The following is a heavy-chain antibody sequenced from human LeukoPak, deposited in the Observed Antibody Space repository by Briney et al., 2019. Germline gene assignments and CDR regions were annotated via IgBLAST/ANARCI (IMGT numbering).Heavy chain of an antibody. Sequence: SVKVSCKASGGTFSSYAISWVRQAPGQGLEWMGGIIPIVGTANYAQKFQGRVTITADESTSTAYMELSRLTSEDTAVYYCARMSGYCSGDSCYGNNWFDPWGQGTLVTVSS. CDR2: IIPIVGTA. V-gene: IGHV1-69*13. D-gene: IGHD2-15*01. CDR1: GGTFSSYA. J-gene: IGHJ5*02. CDR3: ARMSGYCSGDSCYGNNWFDP.